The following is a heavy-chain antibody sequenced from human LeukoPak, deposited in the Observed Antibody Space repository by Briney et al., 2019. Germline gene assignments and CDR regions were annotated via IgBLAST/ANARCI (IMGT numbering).Heavy chain of an antibody. V-gene: IGHV4-34*01. Sequence: SETLSLTCAVYGGSFSGYYWSWIRQPPGKGLEWIGEINHSGSTNYNPSLKSRVTISVDTSKNQFSLKLSSVTAADTAVYYCARDLNYDSSLGSGYWGQGTLVTVSS. D-gene: IGHD3-22*01. CDR3: ARDLNYDSSLGSGY. CDR2: INHSGST. CDR1: GGSFSGYY. J-gene: IGHJ4*02.